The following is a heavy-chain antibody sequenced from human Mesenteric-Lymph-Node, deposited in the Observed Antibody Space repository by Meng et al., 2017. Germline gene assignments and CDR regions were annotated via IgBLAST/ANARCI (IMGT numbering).Heavy chain of an antibody. J-gene: IGHJ5*02. CDR1: GYTLTTYA. Sequence: QVQLVQPGSELKNPGASVKVSCKASGYTLTTYAMNWVRQAPGQGLEWMGWINTNTGNPTYAQGFTGRFVFSLDTSVNMAYLQITSLKAEDTAVYYCVRGDWFDPWGQGTLVTVSS. CDR2: INTNTGNP. CDR3: VRGDWFDP. V-gene: IGHV7-4-1*04.